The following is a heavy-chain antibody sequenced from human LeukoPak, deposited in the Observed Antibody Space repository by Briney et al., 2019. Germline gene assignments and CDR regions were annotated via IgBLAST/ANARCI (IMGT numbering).Heavy chain of an antibody. Sequence: GGSLRLSCAASGFTVSSNYMSWVRQAPGKGLEWVSVIYSGGSTYYADSVKGRFTISRDNSKNTLYLQMNSLRAEDTAVYYCAKEHMAAAVYYFDYWGQGTLVTVSS. J-gene: IGHJ4*02. CDR3: AKEHMAAAVYYFDY. CDR1: GFTVSSNY. V-gene: IGHV3-66*01. D-gene: IGHD2-15*01. CDR2: IYSGGST.